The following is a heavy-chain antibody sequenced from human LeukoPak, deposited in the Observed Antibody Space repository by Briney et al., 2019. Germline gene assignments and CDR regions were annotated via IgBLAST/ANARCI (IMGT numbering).Heavy chain of an antibody. J-gene: IGHJ4*02. Sequence: GGSLRLSCAASGFTFSSYSMNWVRQAPGKGLEWVSSISSSSSYIYYADSVKGRFTISRDNAKNSLYLQMNSLRAEDTAVYYCASWGVDIDRGGVSHFDYWGQGTLVTVSS. CDR1: GFTFSSYS. CDR2: ISSSSSYI. V-gene: IGHV3-21*01. D-gene: IGHD5-12*01. CDR3: ASWGVDIDRGGVSHFDY.